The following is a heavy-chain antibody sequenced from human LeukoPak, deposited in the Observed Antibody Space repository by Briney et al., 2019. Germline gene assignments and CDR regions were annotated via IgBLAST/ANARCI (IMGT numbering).Heavy chain of an antibody. CDR2: ISWNSGGI. CDR3: AKASNYGAYNFDY. D-gene: IGHD4-17*01. V-gene: IGHV3-9*01. CDR1: GFIFDDYA. Sequence: PGRSLRLSCAASGFIFDDYAMHWVRHGPGKGLEWVSRISWNSGGIAYADSVKGRFTISRDNAKNSLYLQMSSLKVEDTALYYCAKASNYGAYNFDYWGQGTLVTVSS. J-gene: IGHJ4*02.